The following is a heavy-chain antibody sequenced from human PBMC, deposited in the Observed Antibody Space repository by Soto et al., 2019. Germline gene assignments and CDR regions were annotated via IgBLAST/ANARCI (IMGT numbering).Heavy chain of an antibody. CDR2: IYSGGST. D-gene: IGHD3-3*02. CDR1: GFTVSNTY. V-gene: IGHV3-53*01. Sequence: GGSLRLSCAASGFTVSNTYMTWVRQAPGKGLDWVSIIYSGGSTHYADSVKGRFTISRDNSKNTLYLQMNSLRAEDTAVYYCARGAPISPGTFDFWGQGSLVTVYS. CDR3: ARGAPISPGTFDF. J-gene: IGHJ4*02.